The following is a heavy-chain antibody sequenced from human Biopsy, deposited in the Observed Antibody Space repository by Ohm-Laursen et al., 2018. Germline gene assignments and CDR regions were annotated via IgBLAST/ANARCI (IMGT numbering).Heavy chain of an antibody. J-gene: IGHJ4*02. CDR1: GFTFSSYR. V-gene: IGHV3-48*01. CDR2: ISSGSSPI. D-gene: IGHD3-16*01. CDR3: ARGRTGG. Sequence: SLRLSCAAFGFTFSSYRMNWVRQAPGKGLDWVSFISSGSSPIYYAYSEKGRFNISREDAKNSLNLHMNSLIAEDTAVYYCARGRTGGWGQGTLVTVSS.